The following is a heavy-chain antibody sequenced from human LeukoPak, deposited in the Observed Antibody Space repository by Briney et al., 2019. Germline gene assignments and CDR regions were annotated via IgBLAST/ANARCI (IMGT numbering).Heavy chain of an antibody. Sequence: PSETLSLTCTVSGGPISSGDYYWSWIRQPPGKGLEWIGYIYYSGSTYYNPSLKSRVTISVDTSKNQFSLKLSSVTAADTAVYYCARAPYSDSWYYFDYWGQGTLVTVSS. CDR3: ARAPYSDSWYYFDY. J-gene: IGHJ4*02. D-gene: IGHD2-8*01. V-gene: IGHV4-30-4*08. CDR1: GGPISSGDYY. CDR2: IYYSGST.